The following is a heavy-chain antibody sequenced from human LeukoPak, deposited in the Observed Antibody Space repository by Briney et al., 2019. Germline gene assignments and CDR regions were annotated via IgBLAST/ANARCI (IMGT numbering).Heavy chain of an antibody. Sequence: GGSLKISCKGSGYSFTSYWIGWVRPMPGKGLGWMGIIYPGDSDTRYSPSFQGQVTISADKSISTAYLQWSSLKASDTAMYYCARFSGYAYFDYWGQGTLVTVSS. D-gene: IGHD5-12*01. CDR2: IYPGDSDT. V-gene: IGHV5-51*01. CDR1: GYSFTSYW. CDR3: ARFSGYAYFDY. J-gene: IGHJ4*02.